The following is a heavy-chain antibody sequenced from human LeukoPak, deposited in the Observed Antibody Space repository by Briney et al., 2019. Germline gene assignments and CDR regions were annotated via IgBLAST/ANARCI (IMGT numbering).Heavy chain of an antibody. J-gene: IGHJ4*02. CDR1: GFTFGDDA. CDR2: IRKKGYGETT. CDR3: SRGLHDYGDSNYCFDQ. Sequence: PGGSLRLSCIASGFTFGDDAWSWFRQAPGKGLEFIAFIRKKGYGETTDYAASVRGRFTVSRDDAISVAYLQMNSLQTEDTALYYCSRGLHDYGDSNYCFDQWGRGTLVIVSS. V-gene: IGHV3-49*03. D-gene: IGHD4-17*01.